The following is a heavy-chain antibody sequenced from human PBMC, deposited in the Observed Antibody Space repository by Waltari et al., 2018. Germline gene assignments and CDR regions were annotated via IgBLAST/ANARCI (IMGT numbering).Heavy chain of an antibody. CDR1: GFTFDDYA. J-gene: IGHJ6*02. Sequence: EVQLVESGGGLVQPGRSLRLSCAASGFTFDDYAMHWVRQAPGKGLEWVSGISWNSGSIGYADSVKGRFTISRDNAKNSLYLQMNSLRAEDTALYYCAKDMRTKTYYYYGMDVWGQGTTVTVSS. D-gene: IGHD2-8*01. CDR3: AKDMRTKTYYYYGMDV. V-gene: IGHV3-9*01. CDR2: ISWNSGSI.